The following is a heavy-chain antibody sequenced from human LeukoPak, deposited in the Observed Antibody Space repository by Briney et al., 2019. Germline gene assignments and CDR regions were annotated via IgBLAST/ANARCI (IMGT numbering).Heavy chain of an antibody. J-gene: IGHJ4*02. V-gene: IGHV3-21*01. D-gene: IGHD3-22*01. Sequence: GGSLRLSCAASGFTFSSYSMNWVRQAPGKGLEWVSSISSSSYIYYADSVKGRFTISRDNAKNSLYLQMNSLRAEDTAVYYCARGKGSSGYYYSYWGQGTLVTVSS. CDR2: ISSSSYI. CDR1: GFTFSSYS. CDR3: ARGKGSSGYYYSY.